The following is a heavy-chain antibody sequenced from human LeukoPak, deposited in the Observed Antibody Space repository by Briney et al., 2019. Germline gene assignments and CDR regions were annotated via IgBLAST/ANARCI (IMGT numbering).Heavy chain of an antibody. CDR3: ARGVPYDFWSGYYLGWFDP. V-gene: IGHV4-59*01. J-gene: IGHJ5*02. D-gene: IGHD3-3*01. Sequence: SETLSLTCTVSGGSISSYYWSWIRQPPGKGLEWIGYIYYSGSTNYNPSLKSRVTISVDTSKNQFSLKLSSVTAADTAVNYCARGVPYDFWSGYYLGWFDPWGQGTLVTVSS. CDR1: GGSISSYY. CDR2: IYYSGST.